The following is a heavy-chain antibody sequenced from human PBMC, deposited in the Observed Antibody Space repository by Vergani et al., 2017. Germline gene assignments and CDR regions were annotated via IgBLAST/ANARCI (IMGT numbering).Heavy chain of an antibody. D-gene: IGHD6-6*01. J-gene: IGHJ4*02. CDR2: IYYSGST. Sequence: QVQLQESGPGLVKPSETLSLTCTVSGGSISSYYWSWIRQPPGKGLEWIGYIYYSGSTNYNPSLKSRVTISVDTSKNQFSLKLSSVTAAETAVYYCARHYSSSSPFDYWGQGTLVTVSS. CDR1: GGSISSYY. V-gene: IGHV4-59*08. CDR3: ARHYSSSSPFDY.